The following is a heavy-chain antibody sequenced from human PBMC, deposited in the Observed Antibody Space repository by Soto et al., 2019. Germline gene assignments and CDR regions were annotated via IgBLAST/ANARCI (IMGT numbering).Heavy chain of an antibody. Sequence: GGSLRLSCAASGFTFSSYSMNWVRQAPGKGLEWVSSISSSSSYIYYADSVKGRFTISRDNAKNSLYLQMNSLRAEDTAVYYCARVEYSGYEIYYYYMDVWGKGTTVTVSS. D-gene: IGHD5-12*01. CDR2: ISSSSSYI. CDR3: ARVEYSGYEIYYYYMDV. V-gene: IGHV3-21*01. J-gene: IGHJ6*03. CDR1: GFTFSSYS.